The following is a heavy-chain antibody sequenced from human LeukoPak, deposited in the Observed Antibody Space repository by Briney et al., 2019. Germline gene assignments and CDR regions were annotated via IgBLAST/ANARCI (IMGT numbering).Heavy chain of an antibody. CDR2: IYHSGST. Sequence: PSQTLSLTCTVSGGSISSGGYYWSWIRQPPGKGLEWIGYIYHSGSTYYNPSLKSRVTISVDRSKNQFSLKLSSVTAADTAVYYCARDLVVVVPAAHYSYYGMDVWGQGTTVTVSS. V-gene: IGHV4-30-2*01. J-gene: IGHJ6*02. D-gene: IGHD2-2*01. CDR1: GGSISSGGYY. CDR3: ARDLVVVVPAAHYSYYGMDV.